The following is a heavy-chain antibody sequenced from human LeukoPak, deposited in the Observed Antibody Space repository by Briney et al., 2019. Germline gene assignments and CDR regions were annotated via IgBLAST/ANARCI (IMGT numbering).Heavy chain of an antibody. Sequence: ASVKVSCKASGGTFSSYAISWVRQAPGQGLEWMGGIIPIFGTANYAQKFQGRVTITADESTSTAYMELSRLRSDDTAVYYCARAEGYNWNGDWFDPWGQGTLVTVSS. J-gene: IGHJ5*02. CDR2: IIPIFGTA. CDR3: ARAEGYNWNGDWFDP. CDR1: GGTFSSYA. D-gene: IGHD1-1*01. V-gene: IGHV1-69*13.